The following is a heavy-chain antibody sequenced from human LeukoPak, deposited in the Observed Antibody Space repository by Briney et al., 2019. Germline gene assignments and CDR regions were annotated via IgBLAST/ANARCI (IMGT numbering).Heavy chain of an antibody. CDR1: GFTFSTYS. CDR2: ISSGNNYI. J-gene: IGHJ4*02. Sequence: GGSLRLSCAASGFTFSTYSMNWVRQAPGKGLEWVSSISSGNNYIYYADSMKGRFTISRDNAKSSLYLQMNSLRAEDTAVYYCARPNPYLGYCSGGSCQGGTYFDYWGQGTLVTVSS. CDR3: ARPNPYLGYCSGGSCQGGTYFDY. D-gene: IGHD2-15*01. V-gene: IGHV3-21*01.